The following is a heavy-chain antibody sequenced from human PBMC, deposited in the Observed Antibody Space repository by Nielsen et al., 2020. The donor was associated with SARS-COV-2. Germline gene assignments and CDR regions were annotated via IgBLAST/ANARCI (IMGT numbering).Heavy chain of an antibody. V-gene: IGHV1-18*01. D-gene: IGHD1-26*01. J-gene: IGHJ5*02. CDR2: ISAYNGNT. CDR3: ARDMFFLGATNSLRDWFDP. Sequence: ASVKVSCKASGYTFTSYGISWVRQAPGQGLEWMGWISAYNGNTNYAQKLQGRVTMTTDTSTSTAYMELRSLRSDDRAVYYCARDMFFLGATNSLRDWFDPWGQGTPVTVSS. CDR1: GYTFTSYG.